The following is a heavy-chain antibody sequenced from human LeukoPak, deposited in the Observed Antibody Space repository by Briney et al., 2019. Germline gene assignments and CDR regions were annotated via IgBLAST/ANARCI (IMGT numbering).Heavy chain of an antibody. CDR3: AKDLNPLSSWASSFQH. CDR1: GFTFSDYY. CDR2: ISGSGATI. J-gene: IGHJ1*01. V-gene: IGHV3-11*01. Sequence: GGSLRLSCAASGFTFSDYYMTWIRQSPEKGLEWVSYISGSGATIFYADSVKGRFTISRDNAKNSLHLQMNSLRAEDTALYYCAKDLNPLSSWASSFQHWGQGTLVTVSS. D-gene: IGHD6-13*01.